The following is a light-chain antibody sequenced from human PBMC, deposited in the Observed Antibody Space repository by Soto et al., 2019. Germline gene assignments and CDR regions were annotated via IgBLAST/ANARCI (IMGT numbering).Light chain of an antibody. J-gene: IGKJ2*01. CDR3: LRYGDSPPAYT. CDR1: QSVSSRN. Sequence: EIVLTQSPGTVSLSPGERATLSCRASQSVSSRNLAWYRQKPGQAPSLLIFGASNRATGIPDRFSGSGSGTDFTLTNSRLEPEDCAVYYCLRYGDSPPAYTFGQGTKLEIK. V-gene: IGKV3-20*01. CDR2: GAS.